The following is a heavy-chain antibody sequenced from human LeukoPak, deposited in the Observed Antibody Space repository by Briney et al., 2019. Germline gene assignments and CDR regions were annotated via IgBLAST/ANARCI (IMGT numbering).Heavy chain of an antibody. V-gene: IGHV4-4*07. D-gene: IGHD3-10*01. CDR2: IYTSGST. J-gene: IGHJ4*02. Sequence: PSETLSLTCTVSGGSIGSYYWSWIRQPAGKGLEWIGRIYTSGSTNYNPSLKSRVTMSVDTSKNQFSLKQSSATAADTAVYYCARAKWFGELFLDYWGQGTLVTVSS. CDR1: GGSIGSYY. CDR3: ARAKWFGELFLDY.